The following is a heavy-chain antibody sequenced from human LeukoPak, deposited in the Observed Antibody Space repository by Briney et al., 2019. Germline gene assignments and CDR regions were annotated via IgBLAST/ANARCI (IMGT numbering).Heavy chain of an antibody. J-gene: IGHJ6*04. CDR1: GFTFSSYA. V-gene: IGHV3-30*02. Sequence: PGGSLRLSCAASGFTFSSYAMHWVRQAPGKGLEWVAFIRNDGTNKYYADSVKGRFTISRDNSKNRLYLQMNSLRPEDTAVYYCAKDQFKPSGITMLRGVRGYYYNMDVWGKGTTVTISS. CDR2: IRNDGTNK. D-gene: IGHD3-10*01. CDR3: AKDQFKPSGITMLRGVRGYYYNMDV.